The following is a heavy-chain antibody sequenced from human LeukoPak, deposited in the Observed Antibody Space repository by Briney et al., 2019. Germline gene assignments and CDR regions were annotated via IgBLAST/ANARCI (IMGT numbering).Heavy chain of an antibody. D-gene: IGHD6-13*01. CDR2: IYYSGST. CDR1: GGSISSSNYY. J-gene: IGHJ4*02. Sequence: SETLSLTCTVSGGSISSSNYYWGWIRQHPGKGLEWIGYIYYSGSTYYNPSLKSRVTISVDTSKNQFSLKLSSVTAADTAVYYCARGSYSSSWRFDYWGQGTLVTVSS. CDR3: ARGSYSSSWRFDY. V-gene: IGHV4-31*03.